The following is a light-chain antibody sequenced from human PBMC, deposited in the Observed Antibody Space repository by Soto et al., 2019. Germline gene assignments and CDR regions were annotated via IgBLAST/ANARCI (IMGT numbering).Light chain of an antibody. V-gene: IGKV3-20*01. CDR2: GAS. CDR1: QSVTSNY. CDR3: HQYGSSPAT. Sequence: EIVLTQSPGNLSLAPGERTTLSCRASQSVTSNYLAWYQQKPGQAPRLLIYGASNRATGIPDRFSGSGSGTDFTLTISRLEPEDFAVYYCHQYGSSPATFGQGTKVDIK. J-gene: IGKJ1*01.